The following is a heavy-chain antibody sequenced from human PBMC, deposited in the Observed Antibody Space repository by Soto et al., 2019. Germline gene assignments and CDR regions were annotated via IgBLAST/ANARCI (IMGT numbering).Heavy chain of an antibody. J-gene: IGHJ6*04. V-gene: IGHV3-48*02. CDR1: GFTFSSYS. CDR2: ISSSSSTI. Sequence: GGSLRLSCAASGFTFSSYSMNWVRQAPGKGLEWVSYISSSSSTIYYADSVKGRFTISRDNAKNSLYLQMNSLRDEDTAVYYCARGERYSYGYYYYYGMDVWGKGTTVTVSS. D-gene: IGHD5-18*01. CDR3: ARGERYSYGYYYYYGMDV.